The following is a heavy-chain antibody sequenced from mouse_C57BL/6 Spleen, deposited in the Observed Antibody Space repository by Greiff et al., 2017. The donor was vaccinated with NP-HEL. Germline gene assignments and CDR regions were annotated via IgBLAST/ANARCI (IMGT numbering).Heavy chain of an antibody. CDR3: ATLITTVYYFDY. V-gene: IGHV5-17*01. J-gene: IGHJ2*01. CDR2: ISSGSSTI. D-gene: IGHD1-1*01. Sequence: EVNLVESGGGLVKPGGSLKLSCAASGFTFSDYGMHWVRQAPEKGLEWVAYISSGSSTIYYADTVKGRFTISRDNAKNTLFLQMTSLRSEDTAMYYCATLITTVYYFDYWGQGTTLTVSS. CDR1: GFTFSDYG.